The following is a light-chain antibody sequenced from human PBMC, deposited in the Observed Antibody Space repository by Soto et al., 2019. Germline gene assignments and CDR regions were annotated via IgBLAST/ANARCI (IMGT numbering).Light chain of an antibody. J-gene: IGLJ2*01. CDR1: SSDVGEYNY. V-gene: IGLV2-11*01. CDR2: DVI. Sequence: QSALTQPRSVSGSPGQTVTISCTGTSSDVGEYNYVSWYQKYPGKAPKVMIYDVIKRPSGVPERFSGAKSGNTASLTISGLHGEDEADYYCSSYGGTYSFGVLFGGGTKLTVL. CDR3: SSYGGTYSFGVL.